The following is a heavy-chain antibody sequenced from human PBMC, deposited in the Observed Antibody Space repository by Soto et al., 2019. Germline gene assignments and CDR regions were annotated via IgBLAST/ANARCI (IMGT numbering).Heavy chain of an antibody. V-gene: IGHV4-34*01. J-gene: IGHJ6*02. D-gene: IGHD5-12*01. Sequence: ETLSLTCAVYGGSFSGYYWSWIRQPPGKGLEWIGEINHSGSTNYNPSLKSRVTISVDTSKNQFSLKLSSVTAADTAVYYCARAYLRRSRYSGYEWNYYYYYGMDVWGQGTTVTVSS. CDR2: INHSGST. CDR3: ARAYLRRSRYSGYEWNYYYYYGMDV. CDR1: GGSFSGYY.